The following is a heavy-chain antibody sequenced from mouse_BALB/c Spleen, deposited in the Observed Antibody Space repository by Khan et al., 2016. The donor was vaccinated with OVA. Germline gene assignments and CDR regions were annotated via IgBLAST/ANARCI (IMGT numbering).Heavy chain of an antibody. V-gene: IGHV1S136*01. Sequence: VQLQQSGPELVKPGASVKMSCKASGYTFTSYVMHWVKQKPGLGLEWIGYIYPFNDDTKYNENFKGKATLTSDQSSSTAYMELSGLTSEDSAVDCCAPVGTYYVSFAYWGQGTLVTVSA. CDR1: GYTFTSYV. CDR3: APVGTYYVSFAY. CDR2: IYPFNDDT. J-gene: IGHJ3*01. D-gene: IGHD1-1*01.